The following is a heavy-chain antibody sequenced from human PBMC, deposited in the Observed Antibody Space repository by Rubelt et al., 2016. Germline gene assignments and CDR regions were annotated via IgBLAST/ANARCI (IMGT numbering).Heavy chain of an antibody. V-gene: IGHV4-4*07. Sequence: QVQLQESGPGLVKPSETLSLTYWSWIRQPAGKGLEWIGRIYTSGSTNYNPSLKSRVTMSVDTSKNQFPLKLSPVPAADTAVYYWARDSLGGDGIWGQGTMVTVSS. J-gene: IGHJ3*02. D-gene: IGHD2-21*02. CDR3: ARDSLGGDGI. CDR2: IYTSGST.